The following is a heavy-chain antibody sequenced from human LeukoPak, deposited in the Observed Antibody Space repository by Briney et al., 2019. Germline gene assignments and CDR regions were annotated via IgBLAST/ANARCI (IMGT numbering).Heavy chain of an antibody. CDR1: GGSISSYY. Sequence: SETLSLTCTVSGGSISSYYWSWIRQPPGKGLEWIGYIYYSGSTNYNPSLKSRVTISVDTSKNQFSLKLSSVTAVDTAVYYCARGWKRIKSYYYDSSGHPTYAFDIWGQGTMVTVSS. CDR3: ARGWKRIKSYYYDSSGHPTYAFDI. CDR2: IYYSGST. V-gene: IGHV4-59*01. J-gene: IGHJ3*02. D-gene: IGHD3-22*01.